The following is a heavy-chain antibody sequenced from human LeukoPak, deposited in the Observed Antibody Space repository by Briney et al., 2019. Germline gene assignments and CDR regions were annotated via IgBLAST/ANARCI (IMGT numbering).Heavy chain of an antibody. V-gene: IGHV4-38-2*02. J-gene: IGHJ4*02. CDR3: ARGSRPTGYFDY. CDR2: IYHSGST. CDR1: GYSISSGYY. Sequence: SETLSLTCTVSGYSISSGYYWGWIRQPPGKGLEWIGSIYHSGSTYYNPSLKSRVTISVDTSKNQFSLKLSSVTAADTAVYYCARGSRPTGYFDYWGQGTLVTVSS. D-gene: IGHD4-17*01.